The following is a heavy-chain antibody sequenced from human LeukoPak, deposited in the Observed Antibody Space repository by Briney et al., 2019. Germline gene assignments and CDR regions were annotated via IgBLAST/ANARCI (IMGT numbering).Heavy chain of an antibody. CDR2: IIPIFGTA. Sequence: ASVKVSCKASGGTFSSYAISWVRQAPGQGLEWMGGIIPIFGTANYAQKFQGRVTITADESTSTAYMELSSLRSEDTAVYYCARGSLGGSYSGTNWFDPWGQGTLVTVSS. J-gene: IGHJ5*02. CDR1: GGTFSSYA. D-gene: IGHD1-26*01. CDR3: ARGSLGGSYSGTNWFDP. V-gene: IGHV1-69*13.